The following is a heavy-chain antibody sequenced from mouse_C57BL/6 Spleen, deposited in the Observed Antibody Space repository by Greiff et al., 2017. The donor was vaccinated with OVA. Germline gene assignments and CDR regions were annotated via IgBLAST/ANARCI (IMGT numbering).Heavy chain of an antibody. CDR3: ARRAQATPFDY. Sequence: VKLQESGAELARPGASVKLSCKASGYTFTSYGISWVQQRTGQGLEWIGEIYPRSGNTYYNEKFKGKATLTADKTSSTAYMELLSLTSEDSAVYFCARRAQATPFDYWGQGTTLTVSS. J-gene: IGHJ2*01. V-gene: IGHV1-81*01. D-gene: IGHD3-2*02. CDR2: IYPRSGNT. CDR1: GYTFTSYG.